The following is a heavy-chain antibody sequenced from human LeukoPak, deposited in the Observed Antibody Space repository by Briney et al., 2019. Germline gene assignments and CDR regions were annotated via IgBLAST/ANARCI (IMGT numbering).Heavy chain of an antibody. CDR3: ARQIAVVEPTDPNWFDS. J-gene: IGHJ5*01. Sequence: NPSQTLSLTCTVSGGSISSGDYYWSWIRQPPGKGLEWIGYIYYSGSTYYNPSLKSRVTMSLDTSKNQFSLRLTSVTAADTAVYYCARQIAVVEPTDPNWFDSWGQGTLVAVSS. CDR2: IYYSGST. CDR1: GGSISSGDYY. D-gene: IGHD2-21*01. V-gene: IGHV4-30-4*01.